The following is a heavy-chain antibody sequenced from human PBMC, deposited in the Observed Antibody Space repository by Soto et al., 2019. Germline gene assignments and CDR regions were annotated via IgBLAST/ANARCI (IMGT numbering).Heavy chain of an antibody. CDR2: INPNSGGT. Sequence: VASVKVSCKASGYTFTGYYMHWVRQAPGQGLEWMGWINPNSGGTNYAQKFQGRVTMTRDTSISTAYMELSRLRSDDTAVYYCARDSVLLWFGELPYWGQGTLVTVSS. D-gene: IGHD3-10*01. V-gene: IGHV1-2*02. CDR3: ARDSVLLWFGELPY. CDR1: GYTFTGYY. J-gene: IGHJ4*02.